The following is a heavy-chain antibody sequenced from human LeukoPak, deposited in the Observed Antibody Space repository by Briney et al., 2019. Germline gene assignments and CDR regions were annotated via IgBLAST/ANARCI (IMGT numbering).Heavy chain of an antibody. V-gene: IGHV4-59*01. CDR3: AAGGDDYSNYVDY. D-gene: IGHD4-11*01. CDR1: GGSISSYY. J-gene: IGHJ4*02. Sequence: SETLSLTCTVSGGSISSYYWSWIRQPPGKGLEWSGYIYYSGSTNYNPSLKSRVTISVDTSKNQFSLKLSSVTAADTAVYYCAAGGDDYSNYVDYWGQGTLVTVSS. CDR2: IYYSGST.